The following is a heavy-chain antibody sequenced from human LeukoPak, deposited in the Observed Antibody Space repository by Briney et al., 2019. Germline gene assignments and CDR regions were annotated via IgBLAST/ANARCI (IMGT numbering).Heavy chain of an antibody. J-gene: IGHJ4*02. D-gene: IGHD3-10*01. Sequence: GGSLRLSCEGSAFICSGHWMNWVRQAPDKGLQWVAVISSDGYRTDYPDSVRGRFTISRDNFKNTVDLQMISVTAEDTAMYFCAKGLGTGSVLARPLHYWGQGTLVTVSS. CDR2: ISSDGYRT. CDR3: AKGLGTGSVLARPLHY. V-gene: IGHV3-30*18. CDR1: AFICSGHW.